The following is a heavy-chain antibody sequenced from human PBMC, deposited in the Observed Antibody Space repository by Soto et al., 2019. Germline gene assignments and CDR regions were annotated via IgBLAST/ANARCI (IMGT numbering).Heavy chain of an antibody. CDR1: GGSISSGDYY. CDR2: IYYSGST. CDR3: ARLGVVAATYFDY. Sequence: QVQLQESGPGLVKPSQTLSLTCTVSGGSISSGDYYWSWIRQPPGKGLEWIGYIYYSGSTYYNPSLKSRVTISVDTSKNQFSLKLRSVTAADTAVYYCARLGVVAATYFDYWGQGTLVTVSS. D-gene: IGHD2-15*01. J-gene: IGHJ4*02. V-gene: IGHV4-30-4*01.